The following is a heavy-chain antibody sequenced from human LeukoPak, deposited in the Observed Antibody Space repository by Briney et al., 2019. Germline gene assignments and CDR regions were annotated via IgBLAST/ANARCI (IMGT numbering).Heavy chain of an antibody. J-gene: IGHJ3*02. Sequence: GGSLRLSCAASGFTFSSYGMHWVRQAPGKGLEWVAVISYDGSNKYYADSVKGRFTTSRDNSKNTLYLQMNSLRAEDTAVYYCAKDWGFGELIGAFDIWGQGTMVTVSS. V-gene: IGHV3-30*18. CDR2: ISYDGSNK. CDR3: AKDWGFGELIGAFDI. CDR1: GFTFSSYG. D-gene: IGHD3-10*01.